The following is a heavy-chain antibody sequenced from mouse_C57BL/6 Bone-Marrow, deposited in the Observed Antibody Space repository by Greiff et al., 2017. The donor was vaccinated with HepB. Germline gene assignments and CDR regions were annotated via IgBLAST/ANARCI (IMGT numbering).Heavy chain of an antibody. Sequence: DVKLVESGPGLVKPSQSLSLTCSVTGYSITSGYYWNWIRQFPGNKLEWMGYISYDGSNNYNPSLKNRISITRDTSKNQFFLKLKSVTTEDTATYYCARTSTVVDWYFDVWGTGTTVTVAS. J-gene: IGHJ1*03. D-gene: IGHD1-1*01. CDR2: ISYDGSN. V-gene: IGHV3-6*01. CDR1: GYSITSGYY. CDR3: ARTSTVVDWYFDV.